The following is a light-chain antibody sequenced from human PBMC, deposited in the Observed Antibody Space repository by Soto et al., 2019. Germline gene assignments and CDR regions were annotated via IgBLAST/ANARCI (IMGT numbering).Light chain of an antibody. V-gene: IGKV1-5*03. J-gene: IGKJ4*01. CDR2: KAS. Sequence: TQSPDTLSLSPGERATLSCRASQSIRSERLAWYQQKPGKAPKLLIYKASGLESGVPSRFSGSGSGTDFTLTISSLQPDDFATYYCQQYNSYSPLTFGGGTKVDI. CDR3: QQYNSYSPLT. CDR1: QSIRSER.